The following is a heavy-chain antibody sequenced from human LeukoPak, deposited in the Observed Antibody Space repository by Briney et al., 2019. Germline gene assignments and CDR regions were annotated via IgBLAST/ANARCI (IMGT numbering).Heavy chain of an antibody. V-gene: IGHV4-4*07. Sequence: SETLSLTCAVYGGSFSGYYWSWIRQPAGKGLEWIGRIYSSGNTNYNPSLKSRVTMSVDSSKNQFSLKLSSVTAADTAVYYCAREGAGTWVGFDYWGQGTLVTVS. D-gene: IGHD6-13*01. CDR1: GGSFSGYY. CDR3: AREGAGTWVGFDY. J-gene: IGHJ4*02. CDR2: IYSSGNT.